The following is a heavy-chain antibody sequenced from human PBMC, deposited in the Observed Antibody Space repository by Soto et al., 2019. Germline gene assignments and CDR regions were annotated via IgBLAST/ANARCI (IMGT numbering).Heavy chain of an antibody. J-gene: IGHJ4*02. V-gene: IGHV3-48*03. CDR1: GFTFRSYE. CDR3: ARAAEEEYYDFWSGYCH. D-gene: IGHD3-3*01. Sequence: GSLRLFCAASGFTFRSYEMNWVRQAPGKGLEWVSYISSSGSTIYYADSVKGGFTISRDNAQNSLYLQMNSLRAENTAVYYCARAAEEEYYDFWSGYCHWGQGTLVTVSS. CDR2: ISSSGSTI.